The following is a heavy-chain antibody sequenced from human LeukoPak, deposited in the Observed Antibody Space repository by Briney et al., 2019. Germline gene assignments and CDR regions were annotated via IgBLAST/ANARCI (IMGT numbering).Heavy chain of an antibody. CDR1: GFTYSSYW. CDR3: ARGGELLWFGEFPNFDY. V-gene: IGHV3-7*01. J-gene: IGHJ4*02. Sequence: GGSLRLCCAASGFTYSSYWMSWVRQAPGKGLEWVANIKQDGSEKYYVDSVKGRFTISRDNAKNSLYLQMNSLRAEDTAVYYCARGGELLWFGEFPNFDYWGQGTLVTVSS. CDR2: IKQDGSEK. D-gene: IGHD3-10*01.